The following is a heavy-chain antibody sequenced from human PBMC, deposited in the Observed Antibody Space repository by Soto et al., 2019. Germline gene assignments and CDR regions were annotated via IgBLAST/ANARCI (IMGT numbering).Heavy chain of an antibody. D-gene: IGHD2-2*01. J-gene: IGHJ5*02. CDR1: GFTFSSYS. V-gene: IGHV3-21*01. CDR2: ISSSSSYI. CDR3: ARDLYCSSTSCSRTDWFDP. Sequence: GGSLRLSCAASGFTFSSYSMNWVRQAPGKGLEWVSSISSSSSYIYYADSMKGRFTISRDNAKNSLYLQMNSLRAEDTAVYYCARDLYCSSTSCSRTDWFDPWGQGTLVTVSS.